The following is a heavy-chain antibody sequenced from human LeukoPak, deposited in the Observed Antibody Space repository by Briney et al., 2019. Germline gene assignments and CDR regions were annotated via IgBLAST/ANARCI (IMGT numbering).Heavy chain of an antibody. Sequence: SETLTLTCAVYGGSFSGDYWSWIRQPPGKGLEWIGDINRSGRAVYNTSLKSRVIISVDTSKNQFSLNLSSVTTADTAVYFCVRESEWSGFFVFWGQGTLVTVSS. V-gene: IGHV4-34*01. J-gene: IGHJ4*02. CDR1: GGSFSGDY. CDR2: INRSGRA. D-gene: IGHD3-3*01. CDR3: VRESEWSGFFVF.